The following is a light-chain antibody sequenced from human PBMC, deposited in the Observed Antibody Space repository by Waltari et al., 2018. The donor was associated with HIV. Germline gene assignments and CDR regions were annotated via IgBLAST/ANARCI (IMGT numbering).Light chain of an antibody. Sequence: QSALTQPASVSGSPGQSITISCTGTSSDVGGYNYFYWYQQHPGKAPKLMIYDVSNRPSGVSKRFSGSKSGNTASLTISGLQAEDEADYYCSSYTSSSTLRVFGTGTKVTVL. CDR3: SSYTSSSTLRV. J-gene: IGLJ1*01. CDR1: SSDVGGYNY. CDR2: DVS. V-gene: IGLV2-14*03.